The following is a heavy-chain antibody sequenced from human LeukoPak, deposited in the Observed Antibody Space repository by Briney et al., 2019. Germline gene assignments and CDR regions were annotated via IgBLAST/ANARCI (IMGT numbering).Heavy chain of an antibody. CDR1: GFTFSSYS. V-gene: IGHV3-21*01. J-gene: IGHJ4*02. CDR3: ATDLVDSPLTDRIRP. CDR2: ISSSSSYI. D-gene: IGHD3-9*01. Sequence: GGSLRLSCAASGFTFSSYSMNWVRQAPGKGLEWVSSISSSSSYIYYADSVKGRFTISRDNAKNSLYLQMNSLRAEDTAVYYCATDLVDSPLTDRIRPWGQGTLVTVSS.